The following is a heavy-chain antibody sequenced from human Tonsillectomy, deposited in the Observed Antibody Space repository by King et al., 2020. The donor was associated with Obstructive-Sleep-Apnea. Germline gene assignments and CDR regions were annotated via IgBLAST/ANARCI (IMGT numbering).Heavy chain of an antibody. CDR1: GYTFTSYD. V-gene: IGHV1-8*01. J-gene: IGHJ1*01. Sequence: VQLVESGAEVKKPGASVKVSCKASGYTFTSYDINWVRQATGQGLEWMGWMNPNSGNTGYAQKFQGRVTMTRNTSISTAYMELSSLRSEDTAVYYCARGASLRTGYNSGIFQHWGQGTLVTVSS. CDR3: ARGASLRTGYNSGIFQH. D-gene: IGHD5-24*01. CDR2: MNPNSGNT.